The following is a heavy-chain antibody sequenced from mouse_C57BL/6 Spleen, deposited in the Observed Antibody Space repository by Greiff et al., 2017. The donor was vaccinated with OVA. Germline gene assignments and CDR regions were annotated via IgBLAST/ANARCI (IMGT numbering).Heavy chain of an antibody. CDR3: ARGGGNYEVDY. J-gene: IGHJ4*01. D-gene: IGHD2-1*01. V-gene: IGHV1-69*01. CDR1: GYTFTSSW. Sequence: QVQLQQPGAELVMPGASVKLSCKASGYTFTSSWMHWVKQRPGQGLEWIGEIDPSDSYTNYNQKFKGKSTLTVDKSSSTAYMQLSSLTSEDSAVYFCARGGGNYEVDYWGQGTSVTVSS. CDR2: IDPSDSYT.